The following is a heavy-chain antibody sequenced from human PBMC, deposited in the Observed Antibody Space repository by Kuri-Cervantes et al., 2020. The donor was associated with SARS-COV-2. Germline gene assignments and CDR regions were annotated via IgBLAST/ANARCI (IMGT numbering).Heavy chain of an antibody. Sequence: SVKVSCKASGGTFSSYTISWVRQAPGQGLEWMGRIIPTLGVPHYAQKFQGRVTITADESTSTAYMELSSLRSEDTAVYYCASVGYSGYDPHGGMDVWGQGTTVTVSS. CDR1: GGTFSSYT. CDR2: IIPTLGVP. D-gene: IGHD5-12*01. V-gene: IGHV1-69*02. CDR3: ASVGYSGYDPHGGMDV. J-gene: IGHJ6*02.